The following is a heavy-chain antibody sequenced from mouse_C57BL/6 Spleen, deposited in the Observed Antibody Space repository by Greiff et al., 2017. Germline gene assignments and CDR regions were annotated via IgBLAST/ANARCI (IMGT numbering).Heavy chain of an antibody. CDR1: GYSITSGYD. CDR2: ISYSGST. V-gene: IGHV3-1*01. Sequence: EVKLQESGPGMVKPSQSLSLTCTVTGYSITSGYDWHWIRHFPGNKLEWMGYISYSGSTNYNPSLKSRISITHDTSKNHFFLKLNSVATEDTATYYCARGGYGSSFFAYWGQGTLVTVSA. D-gene: IGHD1-1*01. J-gene: IGHJ3*01. CDR3: ARGGYGSSFFAY.